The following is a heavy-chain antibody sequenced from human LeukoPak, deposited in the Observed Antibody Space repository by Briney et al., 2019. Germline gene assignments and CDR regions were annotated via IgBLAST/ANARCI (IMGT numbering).Heavy chain of an antibody. Sequence: GGSLRLSCAASGFTFSSYAMSWVRQAPGKGLEWVSYISGGGAKRHYSDSVKGRFTISRDNPKNTLYLQINNLRAEDTAMYYCAKCSGGYYNDAFDIGGRGTMVPVSS. CDR3: AKCSGGYYNDAFDI. D-gene: IGHD3-10*02. J-gene: IGHJ3*02. V-gene: IGHV3-23*01. CDR2: ISGGGAKR. CDR1: GFTFSSYA.